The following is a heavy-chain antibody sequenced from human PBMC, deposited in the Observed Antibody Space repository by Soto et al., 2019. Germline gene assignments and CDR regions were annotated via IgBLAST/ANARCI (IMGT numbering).Heavy chain of an antibody. CDR1: GGSISSSSYY. J-gene: IGHJ6*02. V-gene: IGHV4-39*07. D-gene: IGHD2-2*01. CDR2: INHSGST. Sequence: PSETLSLTCTVSGGSISSSSYYWGWIRQPPGKGLEWIGEINHSGSTNYNPSLKSRVTISVDTSKNQFSLKLSSVTAADTAVYYCARDRCSSTSCYHFYYYYYGMDVWGQGTTVTVSS. CDR3: ARDRCSSTSCYHFYYYYYGMDV.